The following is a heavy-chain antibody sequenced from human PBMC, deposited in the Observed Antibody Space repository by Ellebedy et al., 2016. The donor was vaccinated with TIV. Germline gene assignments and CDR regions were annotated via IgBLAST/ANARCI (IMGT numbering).Heavy chain of an antibody. Sequence: PGGSLRLSCAASGFTVSSNYMSWVRQAPGKGLEWVSVIYSGGSTYYADSVKGRFTISRDNSKNTLYLQMNSLRAEDTAVYYCARDLDCSGGSCYYFDYWGQGTLVTVSS. D-gene: IGHD2-15*01. V-gene: IGHV3-66*01. CDR3: ARDLDCSGGSCYYFDY. CDR2: IYSGGST. J-gene: IGHJ4*02. CDR1: GFTVSSNY.